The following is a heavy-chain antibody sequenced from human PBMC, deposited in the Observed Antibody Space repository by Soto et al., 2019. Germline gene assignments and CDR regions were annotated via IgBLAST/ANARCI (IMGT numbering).Heavy chain of an antibody. CDR2: IGPETGAT. D-gene: IGHD1-26*01. CDR3: GRGRSGQIVVFY. Sequence: ASVKVSCKASGYTFTGHYIRWVRQAPEQGPEWMGEIGPETGATRYAQKFQGRVTMTRDMSITTVYMELNNLSPDDTAVYYCGRGRSGQIVVFYWGQGTPVTVSS. CDR1: GYTFTGHY. V-gene: IGHV1-2*02. J-gene: IGHJ4*02.